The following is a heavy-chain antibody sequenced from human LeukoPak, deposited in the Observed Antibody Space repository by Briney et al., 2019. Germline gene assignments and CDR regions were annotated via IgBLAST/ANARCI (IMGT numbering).Heavy chain of an antibody. CDR3: ARQYYDILTGPTYAFDI. D-gene: IGHD3-9*01. V-gene: IGHV3-21*01. J-gene: IGHJ3*02. Sequence: GGSLRLSCAASGFTFSSYSMNWVRQAPGKGLEWVSSISSSSSYMYYADSVKGRFTISRDNAKNSLYLQMNSLRAEDTAVYYCARQYYDILTGPTYAFDIWGQGTMVTVSS. CDR1: GFTFSSYS. CDR2: ISSSSSYM.